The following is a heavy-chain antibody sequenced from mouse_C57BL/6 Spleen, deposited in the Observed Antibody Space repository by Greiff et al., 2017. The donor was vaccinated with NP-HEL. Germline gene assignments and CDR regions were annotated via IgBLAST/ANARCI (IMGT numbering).Heavy chain of an antibody. Sequence: VQLQQPGAELVMPGASVKLSCKASGYTFTSYWMHWVKQRPGQGLEWIGEIDPSDSYTNYNQKFKGKSTLTVDKSSSTAYMQLSSLTSEDSAVYYCARYAYGSHFDYWGQGTTLTVSS. V-gene: IGHV1-69*01. D-gene: IGHD1-1*01. J-gene: IGHJ2*01. CDR3: ARYAYGSHFDY. CDR2: IDPSDSYT. CDR1: GYTFTSYW.